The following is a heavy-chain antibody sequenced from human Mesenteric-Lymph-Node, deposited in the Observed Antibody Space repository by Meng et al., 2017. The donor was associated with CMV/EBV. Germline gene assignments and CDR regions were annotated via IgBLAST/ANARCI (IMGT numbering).Heavy chain of an antibody. CDR3: ARAEYQLLDEYNWFDP. CDR1: GGSISSSSYY. J-gene: IGHJ5*02. V-gene: IGHV4-61*01. Sequence: GSLRLSCTVSGGSISSSSYYWSWIRQPPGKGLEWIGYIYYSGSTNYNPSLKSRVTISVDTSKNQFSLKLSSVTAADTAVYYCARAEYQLLDEYNWFDPWGQGTLVTVSS. CDR2: IYYSGST. D-gene: IGHD2-2*01.